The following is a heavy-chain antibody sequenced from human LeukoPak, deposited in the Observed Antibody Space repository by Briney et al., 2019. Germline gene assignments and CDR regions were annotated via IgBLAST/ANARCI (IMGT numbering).Heavy chain of an antibody. Sequence: GGSLRLSCVASGFTFHIYPMTWVRQSPEKGLEWVSTIGTGGDTYYADSVKGRFTISRDDSKNTFYLQMHGLGAEDTAVYYCAKSRVVDRRGYFDYWGQGTLVTVSS. D-gene: IGHD2-15*01. CDR3: AKSRVVDRRGYFDY. CDR1: GFTFHIYP. CDR2: IGTGGDT. V-gene: IGHV3-23*01. J-gene: IGHJ4*02.